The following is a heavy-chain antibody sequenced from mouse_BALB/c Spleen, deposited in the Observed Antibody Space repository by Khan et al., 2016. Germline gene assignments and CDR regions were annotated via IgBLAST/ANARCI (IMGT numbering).Heavy chain of an antibody. CDR3: SIDYPGSRYFEV. V-gene: IGHV9-2-1*01. Sequence: QIQLVQSGPELKKPGETVKISCKASGYTFTDYSFHWVKQSPGKGLKWMGWLNTETTEPTYADDFKGRFAFSLETSASTAYLQINNLKNEDTATYFCSIDYPGSRYFEVWGAGTTVAVTS. CDR1: GYTFTDYS. CDR2: LNTETTEP. J-gene: IGHJ1*01. D-gene: IGHD1-1*01.